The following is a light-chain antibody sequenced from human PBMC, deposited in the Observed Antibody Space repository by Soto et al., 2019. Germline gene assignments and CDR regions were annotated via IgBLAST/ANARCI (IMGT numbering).Light chain of an antibody. Sequence: QSVLTQPPSVSGAPGQRVTISCNGSSSNIGAGYDVHWYQQLPGTAPKLLIYGNSNRPSGVPDRFSGSKSGISASLAITGLQAEDEADYYCQSYDSSLSGSIFGGGTKLTVL. CDR3: QSYDSSLSGSI. J-gene: IGLJ2*01. V-gene: IGLV1-40*01. CDR2: GNS. CDR1: SSNIGAGYD.